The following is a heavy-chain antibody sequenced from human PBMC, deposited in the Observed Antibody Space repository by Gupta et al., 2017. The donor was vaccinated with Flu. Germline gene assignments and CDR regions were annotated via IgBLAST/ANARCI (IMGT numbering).Heavy chain of an antibody. D-gene: IGHD4-17*01. V-gene: IGHV3-74*01. Sequence: EVQLVESGGGLVQPGGSLRLSCAVSGFSFSSYCMHWVRQAPGKGLVWVSRINTDGSSTTYADSVKGRFTVSRDNAKNTLFLQMNGLRAEDTAAYYCARDYGDAFDYWGQGTLVTVSS. J-gene: IGHJ4*02. CDR2: INTDGSST. CDR1: GFSFSSYC. CDR3: ARDYGDAFDY.